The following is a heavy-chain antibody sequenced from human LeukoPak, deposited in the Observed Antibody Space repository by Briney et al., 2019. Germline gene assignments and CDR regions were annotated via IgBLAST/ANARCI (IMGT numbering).Heavy chain of an antibody. Sequence: PGGSLRLSCAASGFTFSSYWMSWVRQAPGKGLEWVANIKQDGSEKYYVDSVKGRFTISRDNAKNSLYLQMNSLRAEDTAVYYCARDLDSSSWYTPYYYYYMDVWGKGTTVTISS. CDR1: GFTFSSYW. CDR3: ARDLDSSSWYTPYYYYYMDV. J-gene: IGHJ6*03. CDR2: IKQDGSEK. D-gene: IGHD6-13*01. V-gene: IGHV3-7*01.